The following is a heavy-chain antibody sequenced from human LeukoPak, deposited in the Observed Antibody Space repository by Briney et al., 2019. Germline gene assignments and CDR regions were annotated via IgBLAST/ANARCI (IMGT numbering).Heavy chain of an antibody. D-gene: IGHD4-17*01. CDR2: IWYDGSNK. CDR3: ARVSDYGDYFDY. J-gene: IGHJ4*02. CDR1: GFTFSSYG. V-gene: IGHV3-33*01. Sequence: GGSLRLSCAASGFTFSSYGMHWVRQAPGKGLEWVAVIWYDGSNKYYVDSVKGRFTISRDNAKNSLYLQMNSLRAEDTAVYYCARVSDYGDYFDYWGQGTLVTVSS.